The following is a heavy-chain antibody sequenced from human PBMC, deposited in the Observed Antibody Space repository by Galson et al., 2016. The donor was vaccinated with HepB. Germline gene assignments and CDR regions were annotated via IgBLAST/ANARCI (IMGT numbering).Heavy chain of an antibody. Sequence: SVKVSCKASGYKFNDFFIHWVRQAPGQGLEWMAWINPNNGGTNFAQKFQGRVTVTRDTSLRTVYMELSGLTSEDTAMYYCARPVGRQRRGGGDWGQGTLVTVSS. V-gene: IGHV1-2*02. CDR2: INPNNGGT. J-gene: IGHJ1*01. D-gene: IGHD1-26*01. CDR1: GYKFNDFF. CDR3: ARPVGRQRRGGGD.